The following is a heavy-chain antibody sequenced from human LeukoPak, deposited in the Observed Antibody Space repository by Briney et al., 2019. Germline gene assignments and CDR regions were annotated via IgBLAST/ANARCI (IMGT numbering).Heavy chain of an antibody. CDR2: IYYSGST. CDR1: GGSISSSSYY. V-gene: IGHV4-39*07. J-gene: IGHJ4*02. Sequence: SETLSLTCTVSGGSISSSSYYWGWIRQPPGKGLEWIGSIYYSGSTYYNPSLKSRVTISVDTSKNQFSLKMSTVTAADTAVYYCEREGAARNFGYWGQGILVTVSS. CDR3: EREGAARNFGY. D-gene: IGHD6-6*01.